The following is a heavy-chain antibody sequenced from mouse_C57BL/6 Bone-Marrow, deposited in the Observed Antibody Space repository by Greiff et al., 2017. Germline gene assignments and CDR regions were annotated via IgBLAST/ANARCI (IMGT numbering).Heavy chain of an antibody. Sequence: EVKLVESGGGLVKPGGSLKLSCAASGFTFSSYTMSWVRQTPEKRLEWVATISGGGGNTYYPDSVKGRFTISRDNAKNTLYLQMSRLKSEDTAMYYCARHVSYWYFDVWGTGTTVTVSS. V-gene: IGHV5-9*04. CDR3: ARHVSYWYFDV. CDR2: ISGGGGNT. CDR1: GFTFSSYT. J-gene: IGHJ1*03.